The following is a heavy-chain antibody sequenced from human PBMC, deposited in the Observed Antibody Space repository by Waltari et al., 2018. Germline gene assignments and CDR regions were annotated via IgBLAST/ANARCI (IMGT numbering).Heavy chain of an antibody. CDR3: ARGDSSGLDFDY. Sequence: QVQLVQSGAEVKKPGSSVKVSCKASGGTFSSYAISWVRQAPGQGLEWMGGIIPIFGTANYAPKFQGRVTLTTDESTSTAYMELSSLRSEDTAVYYCARGDSSGLDFDYWGQGTLVTVSS. J-gene: IGHJ4*02. V-gene: IGHV1-69*05. CDR2: IIPIFGTA. CDR1: GGTFSSYA. D-gene: IGHD6-19*01.